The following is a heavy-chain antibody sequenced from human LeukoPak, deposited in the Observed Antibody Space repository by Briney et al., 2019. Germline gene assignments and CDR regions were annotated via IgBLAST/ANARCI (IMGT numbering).Heavy chain of an antibody. J-gene: IGHJ6*03. CDR1: GYTFTGYY. V-gene: IGHV1-2*02. Sequence: ASVKVSCKASGYTFTGYYMQWVRQAPGQGLEWMGWINPNSGGTNYAQKFQGRVTMTRDTSISTAYMELSRLRSDDTAVYYCARAAGSSSSSHYYYMDVWGKGTTVTISS. CDR3: ARAAGSSSSSHYYYMDV. CDR2: INPNSGGT. D-gene: IGHD2-2*01.